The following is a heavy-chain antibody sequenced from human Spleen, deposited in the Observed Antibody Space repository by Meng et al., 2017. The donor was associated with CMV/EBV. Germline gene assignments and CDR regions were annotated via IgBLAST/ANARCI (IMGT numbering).Heavy chain of an antibody. D-gene: IGHD4-23*01. CDR3: AREMVDYGGNHNFDY. J-gene: IGHJ4*02. Sequence: ASVKVSCKASGYNFISDYIHWLRQAPGQGLEWMGVITPSSGTTSYAQKFQGRVTITTDESTSTAYMELSSLRSEDTAVYYCAREMVDYGGNHNFDYWGQGTLVTVSS. CDR1: GYNFISDY. V-gene: IGHV1-46*01. CDR2: ITPSSGTT.